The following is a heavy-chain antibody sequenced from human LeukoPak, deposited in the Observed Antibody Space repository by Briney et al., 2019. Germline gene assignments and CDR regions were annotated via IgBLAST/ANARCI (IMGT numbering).Heavy chain of an antibody. CDR2: IWYDGSNK. CDR1: GFIFRSYW. J-gene: IGHJ4*02. D-gene: IGHD6-13*01. V-gene: IGHV3-33*08. Sequence: PGGSLRLSCAASGFIFRSYWMHWVRQAPGKGLEWVAVIWYDGSNKYYADSVKGRFTISRDNSKNTLYLQMNSLRAEDTAVYYCARARIRSSWYFDYWGQGTLVTASS. CDR3: ARARIRSSWYFDY.